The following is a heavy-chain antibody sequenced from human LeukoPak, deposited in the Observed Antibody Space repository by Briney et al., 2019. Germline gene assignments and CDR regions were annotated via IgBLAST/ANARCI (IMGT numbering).Heavy chain of an antibody. Sequence: GGSLRLSCAASGLTFSSYWMHWVRQAPGKGLVWVSLIKSDGRSTMYADSVKGRFTISRDNAKNTLYLPMNSLRAKDTAVYYCARDRAYGMDVWGQGTTVTVSS. CDR2: IKSDGRST. J-gene: IGHJ6*02. V-gene: IGHV3-74*03. D-gene: IGHD1-26*01. CDR1: GLTFSSYW. CDR3: ARDRAYGMDV.